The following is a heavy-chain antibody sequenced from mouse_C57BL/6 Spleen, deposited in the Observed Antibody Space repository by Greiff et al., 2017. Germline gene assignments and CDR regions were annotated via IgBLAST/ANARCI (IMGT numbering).Heavy chain of an antibody. J-gene: IGHJ2*01. CDR2: IWSGGST. V-gene: IGHV2-2*01. D-gene: IGHD1-1*01. CDR3: ARNGELLRYSYYFDY. Sequence: VKLMESGPGLVQPSQSLSITCTVSGFSLTSYGVHWVRQSPGKGLEWLGVIWSGGSTDYNAAFISRLSISKDNSKSQVFFKMNSLQADDTAIYYCARNGELLRYSYYFDYWGQGTTLTVSS. CDR1: GFSLTSYG.